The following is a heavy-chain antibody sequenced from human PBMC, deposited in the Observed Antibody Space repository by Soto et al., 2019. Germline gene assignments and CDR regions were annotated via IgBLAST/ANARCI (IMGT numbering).Heavy chain of an antibody. CDR2: INPNSGGT. V-gene: IGHV1-2*04. CDR3: ARVPADYGGNSAFDY. D-gene: IGHD4-17*01. Sequence: ASVKVSCKASGYTFTGYYMHWVRQAPGQGLEWMGWINPNSGGTNYAQKFQGWVTMTRDTSISTAYMELSRLRSDDTAVYYCARVPADYGGNSAFDYWGQGTLVTVSS. CDR1: GYTFTGYY. J-gene: IGHJ4*02.